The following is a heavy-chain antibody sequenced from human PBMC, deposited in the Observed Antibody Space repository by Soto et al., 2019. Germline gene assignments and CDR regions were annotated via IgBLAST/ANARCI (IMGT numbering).Heavy chain of an antibody. CDR2: IYYSGST. D-gene: IGHD3-10*01. CDR1: GGSISSSSYY. CDR3: ARASPYGSGGLYFDY. Sequence: SETLSLTCTVSGGSISSSSYYWGWIRQPPGKGLEWIGSIYYSGSTYYNPSLKSRVTISVDTSKNQFSLKLSSVTAADTAVYYCARASPYGSGGLYFDYWGQGTLVTVSS. V-gene: IGHV4-39*01. J-gene: IGHJ4*02.